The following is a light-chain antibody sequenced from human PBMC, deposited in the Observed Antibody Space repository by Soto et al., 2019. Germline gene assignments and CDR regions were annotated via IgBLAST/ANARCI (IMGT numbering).Light chain of an antibody. CDR3: QQRSNWPIT. V-gene: IGKV3-11*01. J-gene: IGKJ5*01. Sequence: EIVLTQSPATLSLSPGKRATLSCRASQSVTSYLAWYQQKPGQAPRLLIYGASNRVTGIPARFSGSGSGTDFTLTISSLEPEDFAVYYCQQRSNWPITFGQGTRLEIQ. CDR2: GAS. CDR1: QSVTSY.